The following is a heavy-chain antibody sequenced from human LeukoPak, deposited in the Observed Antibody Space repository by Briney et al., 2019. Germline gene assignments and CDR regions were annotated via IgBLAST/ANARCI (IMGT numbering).Heavy chain of an antibody. D-gene: IGHD6-19*01. V-gene: IGHV5-10-1*01. Sequence: GESLKISCKGSGYRFTNYWIGWVRQMPGKGLEWMGSIDPTDSYTNYSPSFQGHVTISADKSISTAYLQWSSLKASDTAMYYCARQAPGSGWYDYWGQGTLVTVSS. J-gene: IGHJ4*02. CDR3: ARQAPGSGWYDY. CDR1: GYRFTNYW. CDR2: IDPTDSYT.